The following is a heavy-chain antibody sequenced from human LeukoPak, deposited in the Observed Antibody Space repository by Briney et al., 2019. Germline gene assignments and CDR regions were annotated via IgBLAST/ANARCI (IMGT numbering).Heavy chain of an antibody. CDR3: ARDPYSSSWYPGYWFDP. CDR1: GYTFTSYG. CDR2: ISAYNGNT. Sequence: VSVKVSCKASGYTFTSYGISWVRQAPGQGLEWMGWISAYNGNTNYAQKLQGRVTMTTDTSTRTAYMELRSLRSDDTAVYYCARDPYSSSWYPGYWFDPWGQGTLVTVSS. J-gene: IGHJ5*02. V-gene: IGHV1-18*01. D-gene: IGHD6-13*01.